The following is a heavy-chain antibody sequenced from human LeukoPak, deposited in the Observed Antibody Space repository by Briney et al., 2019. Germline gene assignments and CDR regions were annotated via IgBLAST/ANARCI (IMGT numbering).Heavy chain of an antibody. D-gene: IGHD3-22*01. CDR1: GYTSTGYY. J-gene: IGHJ5*02. CDR2: INPNSGGT. Sequence: ASVKVSCKASGYTSTGYYMHWVRQAPGQGLEWMGRINPNSGGTNYAQKSQGRVTMTRDTSISTAYMELSRLRSDDTAVYYCAREQERITMIVVITTSGFDPWGQGTLVTVSS. CDR3: AREQERITMIVVITTSGFDP. V-gene: IGHV1-2*06.